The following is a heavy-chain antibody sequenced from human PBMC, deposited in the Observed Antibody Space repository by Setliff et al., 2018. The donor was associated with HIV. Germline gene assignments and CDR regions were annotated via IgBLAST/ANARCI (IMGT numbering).Heavy chain of an antibody. D-gene: IGHD2-21*02. J-gene: IGHJ4*02. CDR2: VHYTGNT. CDR1: GDSINSSTYY. V-gene: IGHV4-39*07. CDR3: AREGDGIDF. Sequence: SETLSLTCTVSGDSINSSTYYWGWIRQPPGKGLEWIGTVHYTGNTYHNPSLKSRVTISVEVSKNQISLKLTAVTAADSAVYYCAREGDGIDFWGQGTLVTVSS.